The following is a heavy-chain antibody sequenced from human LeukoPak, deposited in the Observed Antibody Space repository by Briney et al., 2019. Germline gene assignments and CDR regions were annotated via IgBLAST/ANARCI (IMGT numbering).Heavy chain of an antibody. D-gene: IGHD3-22*01. CDR2: INHSGST. V-gene: IGHV4-34*01. CDR1: GGSFSGYY. CDR3: ARGIAYYDSSGYYYPSWFDP. Sequence: SETLSLTCAVYGGSFSGYYWSWIRQPPGKGLEWIGEINHSGSTHYNPSLKSRVTISVDTSKNQFSLKLSSVTAADTAVYYCARGIAYYDSSGYYYPSWFDPWGQGTLVTVSS. J-gene: IGHJ5*02.